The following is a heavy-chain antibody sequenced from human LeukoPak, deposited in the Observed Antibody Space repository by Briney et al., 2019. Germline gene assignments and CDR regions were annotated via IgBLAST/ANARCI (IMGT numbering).Heavy chain of an antibody. CDR3: AKEGSDYYVLY. Sequence: GGSLRLSCAASGFTFSSYGMHWVRQAPGKGLEWVAVISYDGSNKYYADSVKGRFTISRDNSKNTLYLQMNSLRAEDTAVYYCAKEGSDYYVLYWGQGTLVTVSS. V-gene: IGHV3-30*18. CDR2: ISYDGSNK. CDR1: GFTFSSYG. D-gene: IGHD3-10*02. J-gene: IGHJ4*02.